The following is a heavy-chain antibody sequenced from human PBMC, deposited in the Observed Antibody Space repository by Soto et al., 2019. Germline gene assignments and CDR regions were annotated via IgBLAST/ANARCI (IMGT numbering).Heavy chain of an antibody. CDR2: IQPSGDT. J-gene: IGHJ5*02. CDR3: SRGRDPHKGGRT. CDR1: SGSFSSYC. D-gene: IGHD3-16*01. Sequence: QVQLQQWGAGLLKPSETLSLTCAVHSGSFSSYCCTWTRQPPGKGLDWIGEIQPSGDTDYKPSLSHRSTTSLDTSKSLFSLTLSCVTVADPAVYFCSRGRDPHKGGRTWGQGTVVTLSS. V-gene: IGHV4-34*02.